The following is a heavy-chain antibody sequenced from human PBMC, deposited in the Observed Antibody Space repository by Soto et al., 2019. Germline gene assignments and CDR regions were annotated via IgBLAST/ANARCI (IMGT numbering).Heavy chain of an antibody. V-gene: IGHV1-18*04. CDR3: ARGLSDYYDSSGYYPLFDY. CDR1: SYTFTSYD. CDR2: ISAYNGNT. Sequence: ASVKVSCKASSYTFTSYDISWVRQAPGQGLEWMGWISAYNGNTNYAQKLQGRVTMTTDTSTSTAYMELRSLRSDDTAVYYCARGLSDYYDSSGYYPLFDYWGQGTLVTVSS. J-gene: IGHJ4*02. D-gene: IGHD3-22*01.